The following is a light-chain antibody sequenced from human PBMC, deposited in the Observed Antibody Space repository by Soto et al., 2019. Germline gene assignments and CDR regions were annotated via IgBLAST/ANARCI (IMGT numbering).Light chain of an antibody. J-gene: IGKJ1*01. CDR2: EAS. CDR3: QQYNGYWT. V-gene: IGKV1-5*03. Sequence: DIQMTQSPSTLSASVGDRVTITCRASQSISDSLAWYQQKPGKAPKLLIYEASSLKSGVPSRLSGSRAGTEYTITISSLQPDDFATYYCQQYNGYWTFGQGTKVEIK. CDR1: QSISDS.